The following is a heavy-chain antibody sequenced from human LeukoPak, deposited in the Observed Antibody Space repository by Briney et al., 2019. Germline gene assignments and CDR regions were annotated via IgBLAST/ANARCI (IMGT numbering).Heavy chain of an antibody. CDR3: ARARTYSSLLEWFDY. J-gene: IGHJ4*02. CDR1: GGSISSGSYY. D-gene: IGHD3-3*01. Sequence: PSETLSLICTVSGGSISSGSYYWSSIRQPAGKGLEWIGRIYTSGSTNYNPSLKSRVTISVDTSKNQFSLKLSSVTAANTAVYYCARARTYSSLLEWFDYWGQGTLVTVSS. CDR2: IYTSGST. V-gene: IGHV4-61*02.